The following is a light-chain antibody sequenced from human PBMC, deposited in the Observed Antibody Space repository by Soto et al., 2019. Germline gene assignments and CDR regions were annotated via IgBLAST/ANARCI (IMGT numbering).Light chain of an antibody. CDR3: QQYNSYSLT. V-gene: IGKV1-5*01. CDR2: DAY. Sequence: DIQMTQSPSTLSASVGDRVTITCRASQSISSWLASYQQKPGKAPKLLSYDAYSLESGVPSRFSGSGSGTEFTLTISSLQPDDFATYYCQQYNSYSLTVDGGTKVEIK. CDR1: QSISSW. J-gene: IGKJ4*01.